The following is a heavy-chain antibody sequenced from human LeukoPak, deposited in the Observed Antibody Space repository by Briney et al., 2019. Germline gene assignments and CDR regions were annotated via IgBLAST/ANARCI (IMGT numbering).Heavy chain of an antibody. J-gene: IGHJ4*02. V-gene: IGHV4-4*09. CDR1: GASMSSNY. CDR3: ASTRRAAVAGRFDS. CDR2: IYHSGNT. Sequence: SETLSLTCNVSGASMSSNYWSWIRQPPGKGLGWIGYIYHSGNTNYSPSLESRVTMSVDESKNQFSLRVHFVSAADTAVYYCASTRRAAVAGRFDSWGQGTLVTVSS. D-gene: IGHD6-19*01.